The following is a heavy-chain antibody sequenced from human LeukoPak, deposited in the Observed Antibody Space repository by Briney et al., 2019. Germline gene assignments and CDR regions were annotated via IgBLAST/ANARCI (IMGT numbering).Heavy chain of an antibody. V-gene: IGHV3-48*01. CDR2: ISSSSSLI. J-gene: IGHJ3*02. CDR3: FGTPKDILTGYYRIGAFDI. CDR1: GFTFVSYN. Sequence: PGGSLRLSCAASGFTFVSYNMNWVRQAPGKGLEWVAYISSSSSLIYYAGSVKGRFTVSRDNAKNSLYLQMNSLRAEDTAVYYCFGTPKDILTGYYRIGAFDIWGQGTMVTVSS. D-gene: IGHD3-9*01.